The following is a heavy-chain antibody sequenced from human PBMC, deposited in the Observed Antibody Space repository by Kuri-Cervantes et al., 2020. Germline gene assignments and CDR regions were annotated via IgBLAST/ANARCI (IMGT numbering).Heavy chain of an antibody. V-gene: IGHV4-38-2*02. CDR2: VYHSGST. J-gene: IGHJ3*02. CDR1: GYSITSGFF. D-gene: IGHD4/OR15-4a*01. Sequence: SETLSLTCTVSGYSITSGFFWGWIRQTPGKGLEWIGNVYHSGSTHYNPSLKSRVTISVDTTKHQFSLKLSSVTAADTAVYYCARDSLTCAFDTWGQGTMVTVSS. CDR3: ARDSLTCAFDT.